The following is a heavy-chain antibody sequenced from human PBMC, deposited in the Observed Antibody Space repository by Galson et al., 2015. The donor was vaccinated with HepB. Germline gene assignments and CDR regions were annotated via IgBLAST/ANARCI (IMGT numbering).Heavy chain of an antibody. CDR3: AKELDLTAMVTGTIDY. J-gene: IGHJ4*02. D-gene: IGHD5-18*01. V-gene: IGHV3-23*01. Sequence: SLRLSCAASGFTFSSYAMSWVRQAPGKGLEWVSAISGSGGSTYYADSVKGRFTISRDNSKNTLYLQMNSLRAEDTAVYYCAKELDLTAMVTGTIDYWGQGTLVTVSS. CDR1: GFTFSSYA. CDR2: ISGSGGST.